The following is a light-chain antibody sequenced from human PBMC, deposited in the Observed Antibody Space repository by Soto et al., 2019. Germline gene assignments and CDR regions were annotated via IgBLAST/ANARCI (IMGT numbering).Light chain of an antibody. CDR3: QQYNSYSWT. CDR2: DAS. V-gene: IGKV1-5*01. J-gene: IGKJ1*01. Sequence: DIQMTQSPSTLSASVGDRVTITCRASQSISSWLAWYQQKPGKAPKLLIYDASSLESGVPSRFSGSESGTEFTLTLSSLQPDDFATYYCQQYNSYSWTFRQGTKVQIK. CDR1: QSISSW.